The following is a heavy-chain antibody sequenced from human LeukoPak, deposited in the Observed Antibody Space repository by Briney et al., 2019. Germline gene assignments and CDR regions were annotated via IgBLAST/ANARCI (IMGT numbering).Heavy chain of an antibody. D-gene: IGHD3-22*01. J-gene: IGHJ4*02. CDR1: GFTFNNYW. Sequence: PGGSLRLSCAASGFTFNNYWMSWVRQAPGRGLEWVANIKQDGSETYYVDSVKGRFIISRDNAKNALYLQMNSLRAEDTAVYHCARDEGHPSYYYGSSGNFYSDFWGLGTLVTVSS. CDR3: ARDEGHPSYYYGSSGNFYSDF. V-gene: IGHV3-7*01. CDR2: IKQDGSET.